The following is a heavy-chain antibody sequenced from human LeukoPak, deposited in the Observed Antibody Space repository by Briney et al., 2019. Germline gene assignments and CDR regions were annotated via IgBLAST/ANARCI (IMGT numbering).Heavy chain of an antibody. V-gene: IGHV5-51*01. CDR2: IYPGGSDT. J-gene: IGHJ3*02. CDR3: YTTVVTYTAFDI. D-gene: IGHD4-23*01. Sequence: GASLQISCKGSGYSFTSCWIGWVRQMPGKGLEWMGIIYPGGSDTRYSPSFQGQVTISADKSISTAYLQWSSLKASDTAMYYCYTTVVTYTAFDIWGQGTMVTVSS. CDR1: GYSFTSCW.